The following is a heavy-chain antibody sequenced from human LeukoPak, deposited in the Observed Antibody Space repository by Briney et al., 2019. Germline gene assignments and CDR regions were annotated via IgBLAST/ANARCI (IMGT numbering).Heavy chain of an antibody. D-gene: IGHD2-15*01. V-gene: IGHV3-7*01. CDR3: ARDRGSNDPIDY. CDR1: GFTFSTYW. Sequence: GGSLRLSCAASGFTFSTYWMSWVRQAPGKGLEWVANVKRDGSEKYYVASVKGRFTISRDNSKNTLYLQMDSLRAEDTAVYYCARDRGSNDPIDYWGQGTLVTVSS. CDR2: VKRDGSEK. J-gene: IGHJ4*02.